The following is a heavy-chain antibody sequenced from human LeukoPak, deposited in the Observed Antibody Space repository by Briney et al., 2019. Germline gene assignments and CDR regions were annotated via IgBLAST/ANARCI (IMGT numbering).Heavy chain of an antibody. J-gene: IGHJ6*03. CDR1: GFTFSSYP. CDR3: ARPRAPYNNHHYHFYMDP. Sequence: GGSLTLSCTASGFTFSSYPMLWVRQAPGKGLEFVSGISVNGGSKYYADSVEGRFTVSRDSSKNTLFLPLGSLRPDDTAVYYCARPRAPYNNHHYHFYMDPWGKGTTVVVSS. V-gene: IGHV3-64*02. CDR2: ISVNGGSK. D-gene: IGHD1-1*01.